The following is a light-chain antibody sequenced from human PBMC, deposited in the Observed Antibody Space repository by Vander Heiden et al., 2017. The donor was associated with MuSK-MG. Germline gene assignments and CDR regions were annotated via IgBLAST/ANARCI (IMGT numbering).Light chain of an antibody. J-gene: IGLJ3*02. CDR2: ANS. CDR1: SSNLGAGYN. CDR3: QSYDYRLDGSGV. Sequence: QSVLTQPPSVSAPPGQRVTISCIGSSSNLGAGYNVHWYKQVPGTAPQLLIFANSHRPSGVPDRFSGSKSGTSASLAITGLQAEDEADYYCQSYDYRLDGSGVFGGGTRLTVL. V-gene: IGLV1-40*01.